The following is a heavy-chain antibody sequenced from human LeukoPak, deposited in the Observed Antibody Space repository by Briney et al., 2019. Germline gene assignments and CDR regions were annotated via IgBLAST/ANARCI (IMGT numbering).Heavy chain of an antibody. Sequence: PSGTLSLTCAVSGGSISSSNWWSWVRQPPGKGLEWIGEIYHSGSTNYNPSLKSRVTISVDASKNQFSLKLSSVTAADTAVYYCARADYDFWSGYSNHDAFDIWGQGTMVTVSS. CDR2: IYHSGST. CDR1: GGSISSSNW. J-gene: IGHJ3*02. CDR3: ARADYDFWSGYSNHDAFDI. D-gene: IGHD3-3*01. V-gene: IGHV4-4*02.